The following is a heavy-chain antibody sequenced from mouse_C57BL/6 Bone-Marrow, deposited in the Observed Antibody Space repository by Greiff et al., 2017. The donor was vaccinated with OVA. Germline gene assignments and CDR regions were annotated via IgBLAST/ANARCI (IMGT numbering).Heavy chain of an antibody. D-gene: IGHD1-1*01. CDR1: GFTFSDYY. Sequence: EVMLVESGGGLVQPGGSLKLSCAASGFTFSDYYMYWVRQTPEKRLEWVAYISNGGGSTYYPDTVKGRFTISRDNAKNTLYLQMSRLKSEDTAMYYCARQRGYYGSSPWYFDVWGTGTTVTVSS. CDR2: ISNGGGST. J-gene: IGHJ1*03. V-gene: IGHV5-12*01. CDR3: ARQRGYYGSSPWYFDV.